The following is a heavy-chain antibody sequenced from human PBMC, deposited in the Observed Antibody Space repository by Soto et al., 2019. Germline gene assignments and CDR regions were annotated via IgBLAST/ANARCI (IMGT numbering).Heavy chain of an antibody. Sequence: PSETLSLTCTVSGGSISSSSYYWGWIRQPPGKGLEWIGSIYHSGSTFYNPSLKSRVTLSVDTSKSHFSLKLSSVTAADTAVYYCARLYCSRTSCYPGDYWGQGTVVTVSS. CDR3: ARLYCSRTSCYPGDY. V-gene: IGHV4-39*02. J-gene: IGHJ4*02. CDR1: GGSISSSSYY. D-gene: IGHD2-2*01. CDR2: IYHSGST.